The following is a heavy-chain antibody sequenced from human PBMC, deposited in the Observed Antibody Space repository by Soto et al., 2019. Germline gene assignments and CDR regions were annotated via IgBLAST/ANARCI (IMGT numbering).Heavy chain of an antibody. V-gene: IGHV4-39*01. D-gene: IGHD5-18*01. CDR2: IYYSGST. CDR1: GGSISSSSYY. Sequence: PSGTLSLTCTVSGGSISSSSYYWGWIRQPPGQGLVWFGSIYYSGSTYYNPSLKSRVTISVDTYKKQFSLKLSSVTAAETAAYYCARLNTAMSNTPHCYCGMDVWGQGTTVTVSS. CDR3: ARLNTAMSNTPHCYCGMDV. J-gene: IGHJ6*02.